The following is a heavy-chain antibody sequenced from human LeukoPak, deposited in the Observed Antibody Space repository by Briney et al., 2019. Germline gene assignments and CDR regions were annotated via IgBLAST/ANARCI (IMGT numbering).Heavy chain of an antibody. Sequence: SQTLSLTCAISGDNVSSKSDAWNWIRQSPSRGLEWLGRTYYTPKLHNNYAVSVESRIIINPDTSKNPFSLHLKSAPPEGTDFYFCTRGKAGAGQYVFENWGQGTLVTVSS. D-gene: IGHD1-26*01. V-gene: IGHV6-1*01. CDR2: TYYTPKLHN. J-gene: IGHJ4*02. CDR3: TRGKAGAGQYVFEN. CDR1: GDNVSSKSDA.